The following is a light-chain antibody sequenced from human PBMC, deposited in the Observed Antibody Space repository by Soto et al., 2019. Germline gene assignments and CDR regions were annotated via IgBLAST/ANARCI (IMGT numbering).Light chain of an antibody. CDR2: GAS. CDR1: QRVYSN. V-gene: IGKV3D-15*01. CDR3: QQYHNWPPLT. Sequence: EILMTQSPDTLSVSPGESATLSCRASQRVYSNLAWYQQRPGQAPRLLIYGASNRATGIPDRFSGSGSETDFTLTISSLQSEDFAVYYCQQYHNWPPLTFGGGTKVDI. J-gene: IGKJ4*01.